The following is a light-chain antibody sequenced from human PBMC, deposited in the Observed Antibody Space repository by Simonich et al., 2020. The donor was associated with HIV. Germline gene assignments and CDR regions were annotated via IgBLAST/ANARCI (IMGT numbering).Light chain of an antibody. CDR2: GNT. CDR3: QSYDSSLSGWV. J-gene: IGLJ3*02. V-gene: IGLV1-40*01. Sequence: QSVLTQPPSVYGAPGQRVTISCTGSSSNSGAGYDVHWYQQLPGKAPKHLIYGNTNRPSGVPDRFSGSKSGTSASLAITGLQAEDEADYYCQSYDSSLSGWVFGGGTKLTVL. CDR1: SSNSGAGYD.